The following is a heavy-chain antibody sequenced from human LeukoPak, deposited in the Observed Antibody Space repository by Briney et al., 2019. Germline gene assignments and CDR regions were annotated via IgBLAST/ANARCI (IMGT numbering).Heavy chain of an antibody. V-gene: IGHV4-59*08. Sequence: SETLSLTCTVSGGSISSYYWSWIRQPPGKGLEWIGYIYYSGSTNYSPSLKSRVTISVDTSKNQFSLKLSSVTAADTAVYYCARQKYYYDSSGYYLIDYWGQGTLVTVSS. CDR2: IYYSGST. CDR1: GGSISSYY. CDR3: ARQKYYYDSSGYYLIDY. D-gene: IGHD3-22*01. J-gene: IGHJ4*02.